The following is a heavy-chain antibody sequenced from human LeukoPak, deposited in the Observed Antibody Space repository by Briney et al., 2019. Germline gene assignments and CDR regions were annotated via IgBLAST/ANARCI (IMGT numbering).Heavy chain of an antibody. CDR3: ARVDGSGSYYNPRGLNNWFDP. CDR2: IYTSGST. D-gene: IGHD3-10*01. V-gene: IGHV4-4*07. J-gene: IGHJ5*02. Sequence: SETLSLTCTVSGGSISSYYWSWIRQPAGKGLEWIGRIYTSGSTNYNPSLKSRVTMSVDTSKNQFSLKLSSVTAADTAVYYCARVDGSGSYYNPRGLNNWFDPWGQGTLVTVSS. CDR1: GGSISSYY.